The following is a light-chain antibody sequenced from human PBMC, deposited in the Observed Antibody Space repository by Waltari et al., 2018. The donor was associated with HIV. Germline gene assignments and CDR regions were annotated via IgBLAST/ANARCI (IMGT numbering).Light chain of an antibody. CDR3: ASFTGDNTVI. CDR1: DSDFGLYNF. J-gene: IGLJ2*01. V-gene: IGLV2-14*03. CDR2: DVD. Sequence: AVTPPASVSGLPGQSTTISCTGADSDFGLYNFVSWYQQHSGNPPRFILYDVDSRASGVSDRFSGSMSGNTASLTISGLRAEDEGHYYCASFTGDNTVIFGGGTEVTVL.